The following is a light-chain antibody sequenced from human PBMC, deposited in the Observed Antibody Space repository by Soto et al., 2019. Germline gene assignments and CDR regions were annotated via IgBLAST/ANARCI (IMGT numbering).Light chain of an antibody. J-gene: IGKJ1*01. V-gene: IGKV3-20*01. CDR3: QQYGRT. CDR2: GAS. CDR1: QSVSSSY. Sequence: EIVLTQSPGTLSLSPGERATLSCRASQSVSSSYLAWYQQKPGQAPRLLIYGASSRATGIPDRFSGSGSGTDFTLTISRPEPEDFAVYYCQQYGRTFGQGTKVEIK.